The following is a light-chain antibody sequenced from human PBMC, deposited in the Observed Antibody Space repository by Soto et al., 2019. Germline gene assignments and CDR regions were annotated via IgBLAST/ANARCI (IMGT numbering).Light chain of an antibody. CDR3: SSYIGSSTPWV. J-gene: IGLJ3*02. CDR2: GVS. V-gene: IGLV2-14*01. Sequence: QSALTQPASVSGSPGQSITISCTGTSSDVGAYNYVSWYQQHPGKAPKLMISGVSNRPSGVSNRFSGSKSGNTASLTISGLQADDEADYYCSSYIGSSTPWVFGGGTKLTVL. CDR1: SSDVGAYNY.